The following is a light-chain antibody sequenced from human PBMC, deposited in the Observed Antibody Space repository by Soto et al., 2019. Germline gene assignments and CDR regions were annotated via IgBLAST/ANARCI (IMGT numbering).Light chain of an antibody. J-gene: IGKJ2*01. CDR3: QQYGSSSYT. V-gene: IGKV3-20*01. Sequence: EIVLTQSPGTLSLSPGERATLSCRASQSVSSTYLAWYQQNPGQAPRLLIYGASSRATGIPDRFSGRGSGTDVTLTISRLEPEDFAVYFCQQYGSSSYTFGQGTKMEIK. CDR2: GAS. CDR1: QSVSSTY.